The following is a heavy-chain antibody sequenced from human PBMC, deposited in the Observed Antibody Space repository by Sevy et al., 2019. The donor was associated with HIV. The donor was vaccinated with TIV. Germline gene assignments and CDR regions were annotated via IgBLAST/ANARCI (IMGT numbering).Heavy chain of an antibody. CDR2: IKYDGSEI. Sequence: GGSLRLSCAASGFNINTYWMNWVRQAPGKGLEWVANIKYDGSEIYYVDSVRGRFTISKDNARNLVYLQMNSLRAEDTALYYSVRAILIEGSFWGQGTLVTVSS. CDR1: GFNINTYW. J-gene: IGHJ4*02. CDR3: VRAILIEGSF. D-gene: IGHD3-9*01. V-gene: IGHV3-7*01.